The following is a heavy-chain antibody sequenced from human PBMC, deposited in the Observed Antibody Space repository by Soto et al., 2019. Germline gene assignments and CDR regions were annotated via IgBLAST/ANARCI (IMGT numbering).Heavy chain of an antibody. CDR1: GASITHYY. D-gene: IGHD3-10*01. J-gene: IGHJ5*02. Sequence: SETLSLTCAVSGASITHYYWNWIRQSPGKGLEWIVSFSSTGSTVYNPSLGSRVTISLDTSKNQFSLTLNSVTAADTAVYYCARTYYYRSGTYFAWFDPWGQGTLVTVSS. CDR2: FSSTGST. V-gene: IGHV4-59*01. CDR3: ARTYYYRSGTYFAWFDP.